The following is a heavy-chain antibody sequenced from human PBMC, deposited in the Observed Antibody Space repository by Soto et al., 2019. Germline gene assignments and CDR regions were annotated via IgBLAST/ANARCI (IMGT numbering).Heavy chain of an antibody. V-gene: IGHV3-33*01. Sequence: SLRLSCAASGFTFSSYGMHWVRQAPGKGLEWVAVIWYDGSNKYYADSVKGRFTISRDNSKNTLYLQMNSLRAEDTAVYYCAREGIVATIPGLYYYYGMDVWGQGTTVTVSS. D-gene: IGHD5-12*01. CDR3: AREGIVATIPGLYYYYGMDV. J-gene: IGHJ6*02. CDR1: GFTFSSYG. CDR2: IWYDGSNK.